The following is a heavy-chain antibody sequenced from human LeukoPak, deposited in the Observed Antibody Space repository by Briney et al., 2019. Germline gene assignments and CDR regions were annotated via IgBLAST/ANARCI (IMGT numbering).Heavy chain of an antibody. CDR2: IYYSGST. CDR3: ARGRHLGAFDI. CDR1: GGSISSYY. D-gene: IGHD7-27*01. J-gene: IGHJ3*02. Sequence: PSETLSLTCTVSGGSISSYYWSWIRQPPGKGLEWIGYIYYSGSTNYNPSLKSRVTISVDTSKNQFSLKLSSVTAADTAVYYCARGRHLGAFDIWGQGTMVTVSS. V-gene: IGHV4-59*01.